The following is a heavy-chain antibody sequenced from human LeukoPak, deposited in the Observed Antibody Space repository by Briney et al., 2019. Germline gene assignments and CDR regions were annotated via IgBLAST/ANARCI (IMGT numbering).Heavy chain of an antibody. V-gene: IGHV3-64*01. CDR2: ISSSGGST. CDR3: ARDLFITTNREYYYYMDV. J-gene: IGHJ6*03. D-gene: IGHD3-22*01. CDR1: GFSFSSYT. Sequence: GGSLRLSCAAPGFSFSSYTMRWVRQAPGKGPEYVSAISSSGGSTYYANSVKGRFTISRDNSKNTLYLQMGSLRAEDMAVYYCARDLFITTNREYYYYMDVWGKGTTVTVSS.